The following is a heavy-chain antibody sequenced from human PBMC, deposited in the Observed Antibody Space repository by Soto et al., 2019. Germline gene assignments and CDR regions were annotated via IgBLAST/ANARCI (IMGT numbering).Heavy chain of an antibody. CDR2: IWYHGNSM. D-gene: IGHD1-20*01. CDR1: GFTFSSYG. Sequence: QGQLVESGGGVVQPGRSLRLSCAASGFTFSSYGMHWVRQAPGKGLEWVAVIWYHGNSMYYADSVKGRFTISRDNSKNTLYLQMNHLRAEDTAVYYCARYNTGHSDYWGQGTLVTVSS. CDR3: ARYNTGHSDY. J-gene: IGHJ4*02. V-gene: IGHV3-33*01.